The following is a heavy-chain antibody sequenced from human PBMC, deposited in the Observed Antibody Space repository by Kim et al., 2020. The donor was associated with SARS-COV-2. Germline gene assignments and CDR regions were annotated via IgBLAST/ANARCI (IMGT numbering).Heavy chain of an antibody. CDR2: IYHSGST. CDR3: ARDFRDVLLWFGELWGWFDP. Sequence: SETLSLTCAVSGGSISSSNWWSWVRQPPGKGLEWIGEIYHSGSTNYNPSLKSRVTISVDKSKNQFSLKLSSVTAADTAVYYCARDFRDVLLWFGELWGWFDPWGQGTLVTVSS. J-gene: IGHJ5*02. D-gene: IGHD3-10*01. V-gene: IGHV4-4*02. CDR1: GGSISSSNW.